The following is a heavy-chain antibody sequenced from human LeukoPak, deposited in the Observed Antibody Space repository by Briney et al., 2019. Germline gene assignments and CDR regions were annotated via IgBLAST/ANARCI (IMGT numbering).Heavy chain of an antibody. J-gene: IGHJ6*04. V-gene: IGHV4-61*01. Sequence: SETLSLTCTVYGGSVSSGSYYRSWIRQPPGKGLEWIGYIYYSGSTNYNPSLKSRVTISVDTSKNQFSLKLSSVTAADTAVYYCARDIYDILTGSIYGMDVWGKGTTVTVSS. D-gene: IGHD3-9*01. CDR1: GGSVSSGSYY. CDR3: ARDIYDILTGSIYGMDV. CDR2: IYYSGST.